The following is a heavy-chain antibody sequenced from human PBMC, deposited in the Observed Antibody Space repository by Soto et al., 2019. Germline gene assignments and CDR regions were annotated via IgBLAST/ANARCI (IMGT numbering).Heavy chain of an antibody. CDR3: ATAVAGTGGFANWFDP. J-gene: IGHJ5*02. CDR2: IYYSGST. V-gene: IGHV4-39*01. CDR1: GGSISSSSYY. Sequence: SETLSLTCTVSGGSISSSSYYWGWIRQPPGKGLEWIGSIYYSGSTYYNPSLKSRVTISVDTSKNQFSLKLSSVTAADTAVYYCATAVAGTGGFANWFDPWGQGTLVTVSS. D-gene: IGHD6-19*01.